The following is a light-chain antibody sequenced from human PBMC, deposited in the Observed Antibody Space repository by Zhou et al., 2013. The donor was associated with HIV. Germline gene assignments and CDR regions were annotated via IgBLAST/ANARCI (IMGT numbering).Light chain of an antibody. J-gene: IGKJ2*01. CDR3: QQSYSSPYT. V-gene: IGKV1-39*01. Sequence: DIQMTQSPSSLSASVGDRVTITCRASRSISSYLIWYQQKPGKAPKLLIYATSTLQGGVPSRFSGGGSGTDFTLTISSLQPEDFATYYCQQSYSSPYTFGQGTKLDIK. CDR1: RSISSY. CDR2: ATS.